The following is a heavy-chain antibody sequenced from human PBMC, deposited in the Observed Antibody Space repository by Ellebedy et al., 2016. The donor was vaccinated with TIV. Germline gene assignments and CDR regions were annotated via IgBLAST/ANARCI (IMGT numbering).Heavy chain of an antibody. CDR3: ARVVVVPNYYYYYGMDV. D-gene: IGHD2-2*01. CDR2: INPNSGGT. J-gene: IGHJ6*02. V-gene: IGHV1-2*02. CDR1: GYNFNAFY. Sequence: ASVKVSCKTSGYNFNAFYLHWVRQAPGQGLEWMGWINPNSGGTNYAQKFQGRVTMTRDTSISTAYMELSSLRSEDTAVYYCARVVVVPNYYYYYGMDVWGQGTTVTVSS.